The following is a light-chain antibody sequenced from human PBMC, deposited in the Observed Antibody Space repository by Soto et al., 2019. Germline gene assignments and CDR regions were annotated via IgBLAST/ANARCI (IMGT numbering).Light chain of an antibody. Sequence: DLQMTQSPSFVSASVGDRVTITCRASQGITSWLAWYQQKPGRAPKLLIHAASSLESGVPSRFSGSGSGTDFTLTISSLQPEDFATYCCQQTSSFPLTFGGGTKVEIK. CDR3: QQTSSFPLT. CDR1: QGITSW. V-gene: IGKV1-12*01. J-gene: IGKJ4*01. CDR2: AAS.